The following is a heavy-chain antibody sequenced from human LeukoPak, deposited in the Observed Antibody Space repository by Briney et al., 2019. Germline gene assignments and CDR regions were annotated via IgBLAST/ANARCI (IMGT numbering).Heavy chain of an antibody. D-gene: IGHD1-20*01. CDR1: GFTFSSYW. J-gene: IGHJ4*02. Sequence: GGSLRLSCAASGFTFSSYWRSWVRQAPGKGLEWVANIKQDGSEKYYVDSVKGRFTISRHNAKNSLYLQMNSLRAEDTAVYYCARDNWPLIDYWGQGTLVTVSS. CDR3: ARDNWPLIDY. CDR2: IKQDGSEK. V-gene: IGHV3-7*01.